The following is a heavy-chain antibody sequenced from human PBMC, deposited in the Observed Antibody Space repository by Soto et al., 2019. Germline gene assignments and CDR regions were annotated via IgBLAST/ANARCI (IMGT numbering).Heavy chain of an antibody. CDR2: IIPIFGTA. Sequence: ASVKVSCKASGGTFSSYAISWVRQAPGQGLEWMGGIIPIFGTANYAQKFQGRVTITADESTSTAYMELSSLRSEDTAVYYCARESGSYSQPFDYWGQGTLVTVSS. J-gene: IGHJ4*02. V-gene: IGHV1-69*13. CDR1: GGTFSSYA. D-gene: IGHD1-26*01. CDR3: ARESGSYSQPFDY.